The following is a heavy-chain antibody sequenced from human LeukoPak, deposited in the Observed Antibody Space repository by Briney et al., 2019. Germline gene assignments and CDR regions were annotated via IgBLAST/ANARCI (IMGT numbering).Heavy chain of an antibody. CDR3: ARARYDSSGYHLFDY. Sequence: GGSLRLSCAASGFTFSSYIMNWVRQAPGKGLEWVSYISSSSSTIYYADSVKGRFTISRDNAKNSLYLQMNSLRDEDTAVYYCARARYDSSGYHLFDYWGQGTLVTVSS. CDR2: ISSSSSTI. CDR1: GFTFSSYI. J-gene: IGHJ4*02. V-gene: IGHV3-48*02. D-gene: IGHD3-22*01.